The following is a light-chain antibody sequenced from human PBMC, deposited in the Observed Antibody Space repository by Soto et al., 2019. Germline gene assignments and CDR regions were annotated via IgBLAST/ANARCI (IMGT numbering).Light chain of an antibody. CDR2: GAS. CDR1: QSVSSSY. CDR3: QQFGTSPMFP. Sequence: GLTHSACTLSLSPGERATLSWRASQSVSSSYLAWYQKKAGQAPRLVIFGASSRATGVPDRFSGSGCGTDFTLTISRLEPEDFAVYYCQQFGTSPMFPFGQGTKVDIK. J-gene: IGKJ2*01. V-gene: IGKV3-20*01.